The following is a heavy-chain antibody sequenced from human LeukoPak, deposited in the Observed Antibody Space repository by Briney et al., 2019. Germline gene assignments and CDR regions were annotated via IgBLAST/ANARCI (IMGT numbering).Heavy chain of an antibody. D-gene: IGHD3-10*01. CDR1: GFPFSRYW. Sequence: GGSLRLSCAASGFPFSRYWMTWVRQAPGKGLEWVANIKYDGGEKFYVGSVRGRFTISRDNTNNSLHLQMNSLRAEDTAIYYCARDPTYDSGSPLGYGGQGTLVVVSS. CDR3: ARDPTYDSGSPLGY. J-gene: IGHJ4*02. V-gene: IGHV3-7*01. CDR2: IKYDGGEK.